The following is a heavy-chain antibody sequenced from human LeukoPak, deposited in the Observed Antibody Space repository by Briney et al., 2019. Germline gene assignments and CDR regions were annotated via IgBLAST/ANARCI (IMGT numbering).Heavy chain of an antibody. J-gene: IGHJ4*02. CDR2: ISSGATTT. D-gene: IGHD1-26*01. CDR1: GFTLTSDS. V-gene: IGHV3-48*04. Sequence: RGSLRLSCAASGFTLTSDSMNWVRQAPGKGLEWISYISSGATTTYYADSVKGRFTISRDNAKNSLYLQMNSLRVDDTAVYYCAKGTVGAKYWGQGTLVIVSS. CDR3: AKGTVGAKY.